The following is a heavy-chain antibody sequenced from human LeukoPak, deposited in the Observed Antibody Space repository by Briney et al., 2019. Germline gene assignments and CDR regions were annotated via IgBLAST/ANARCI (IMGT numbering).Heavy chain of an antibody. J-gene: IGHJ4*02. CDR1: GGTFSSYA. Sequence: SVKVSCKASGGTFSSYAISWVRQAPGQGLERMGRIIPILGIANYAQKFQGRVTITADKSTSTAYMELSSLRSEDTAVYYCARVGDSSGYYDYWGQGTLVTVSS. CDR3: ARVGDSSGYYDY. D-gene: IGHD3-22*01. V-gene: IGHV1-69*04. CDR2: IIPILGIA.